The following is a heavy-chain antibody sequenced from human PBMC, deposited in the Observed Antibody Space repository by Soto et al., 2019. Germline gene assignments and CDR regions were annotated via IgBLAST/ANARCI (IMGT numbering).Heavy chain of an antibody. CDR2: LSDSGDSI. CDR3: AKVSSSWYAGFFDL. Sequence: EVQLLESGGGLVQPGRSLRLSCTASGFTFRSHAMTWVRQAPGKGLEWVSGLSDSGDSIYYADSVKGRFTIYRYNSMNTLYLQMNNLRVEDQAVYYCAKVSSSWYAGFFDLWGQGTLVTVSS. V-gene: IGHV3-23*01. J-gene: IGHJ4*02. D-gene: IGHD6-13*01. CDR1: GFTFRSHA.